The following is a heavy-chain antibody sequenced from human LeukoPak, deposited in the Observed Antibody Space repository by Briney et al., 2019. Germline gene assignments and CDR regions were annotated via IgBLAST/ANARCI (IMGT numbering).Heavy chain of an antibody. V-gene: IGHV1-69*05. Sequence: SVKVSCKASGSTFSSYAISWVRQAPGQGLEWMEGIIPIFGTANYAQKFQGRVTITTDESTSTAYMELSSLRSEDTAVYYCATAYCSGGSCYERRYYFDYWGQGTLVTVSS. J-gene: IGHJ4*02. D-gene: IGHD2-15*01. CDR1: GSTFSSYA. CDR3: ATAYCSGGSCYERRYYFDY. CDR2: IIPIFGTA.